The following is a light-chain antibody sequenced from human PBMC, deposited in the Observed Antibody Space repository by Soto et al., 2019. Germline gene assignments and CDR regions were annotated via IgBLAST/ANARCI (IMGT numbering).Light chain of an antibody. CDR3: QQYNNWPRT. V-gene: IGKV3-15*01. J-gene: IGKJ1*01. CDR1: LSANRN. Sequence: EIVMTQSPATLSVSPGERATLSCRASLSANRNLAWYQQKPGQAPRLLIYGASTRATGIPARFSGGGSGTEFTLTISSLQSEDFAVYYCQQYNNWPRTFGQGTKVDIK. CDR2: GAS.